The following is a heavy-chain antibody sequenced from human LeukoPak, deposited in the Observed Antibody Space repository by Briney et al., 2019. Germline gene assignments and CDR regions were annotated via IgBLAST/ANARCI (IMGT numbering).Heavy chain of an antibody. Sequence: GASVKVSCKASGYTFTSYDINWVRQATGQGLEWMGWMNPNSGNTGYAQKFQGRVTMTRNTSISTAYMELSSLRSEDTAVYYCAKEPPRSLKPAMVRGDTSNNYWGQGTLVTVSS. J-gene: IGHJ4*02. D-gene: IGHD3-10*01. V-gene: IGHV1-8*01. CDR1: GYTFTSYD. CDR2: MNPNSGNT. CDR3: AKEPPRSLKPAMVRGDTSNNY.